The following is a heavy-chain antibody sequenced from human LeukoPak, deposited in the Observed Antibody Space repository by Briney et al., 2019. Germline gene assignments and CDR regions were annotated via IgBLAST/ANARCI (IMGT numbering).Heavy chain of an antibody. Sequence: GGSLRLSCAASGFTFRSYWMSWVRQSPGKGLEWVASIRQDAIEEYYVDSVRGRFTISRDNAKNSLSLQTNSLRAEDTAIYYCARARTLYSGSPAHMDVWGKGTTVTVSS. J-gene: IGHJ6*03. CDR2: IRQDAIEE. CDR3: ARARTLYSGSPAHMDV. CDR1: GFTFRSYW. D-gene: IGHD6-25*01. V-gene: IGHV3-7*01.